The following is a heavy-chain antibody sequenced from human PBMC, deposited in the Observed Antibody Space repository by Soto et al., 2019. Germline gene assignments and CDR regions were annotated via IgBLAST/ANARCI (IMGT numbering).Heavy chain of an antibody. Sequence: PGGSLRPSCTGSGFTFGDYAMSWGRPAAGKGLGWVILIRSKAYGGTTEWARSVRRRSSFSRDDCKRIDYLQIKSLKTQDTGVYWCIRGSRSYGIDGWGQGTTVTVSS. CDR2: IRSKAYGGTT. V-gene: IGHV3-49*04. D-gene: IGHD3-22*01. CDR3: IRGSRSYGIDG. CDR1: GFTFGDYA. J-gene: IGHJ6*02.